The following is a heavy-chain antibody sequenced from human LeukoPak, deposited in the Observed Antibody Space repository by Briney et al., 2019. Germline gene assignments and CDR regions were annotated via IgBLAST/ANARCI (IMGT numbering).Heavy chain of an antibody. D-gene: IGHD2-8*01. J-gene: IGHJ3*01. CDR3: ARDDGLDVFDV. V-gene: IGHV3-11*05. Sequence: GGSLRLSCAASGFTFSDYYMSWIRQAPGKGLEWVSSISSSSSDTKYADSVKGRFTISRDNAKKSLYLQMNSLRAEDTAVYYCARDDGLDVFDVWGRGTAVTVSS. CDR2: ISSSSSDT. CDR1: GFTFSDYY.